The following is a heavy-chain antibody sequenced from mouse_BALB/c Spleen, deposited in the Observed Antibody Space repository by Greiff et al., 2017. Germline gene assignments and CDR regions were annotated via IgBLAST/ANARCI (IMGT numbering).Heavy chain of an antibody. CDR3: ARNGNYAMDY. J-gene: IGHJ4*01. D-gene: IGHD2-1*01. CDR1: GFNIKDTY. CDR2: IDPANGNT. V-gene: IGHV14-3*02. Sequence: VQLKESGAELVKPGASVKLSCTASGFNIKDTYMHWVKQRPEQGLEWIGRIDPANGNTKYDPKFQGKATITADTSSNTAYLQLSSLTSEDTAVYYCARNGNYAMDYWGQGTSVTVSS.